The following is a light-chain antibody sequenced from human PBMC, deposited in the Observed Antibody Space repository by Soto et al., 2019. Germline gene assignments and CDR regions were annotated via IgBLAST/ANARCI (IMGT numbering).Light chain of an antibody. Sequence: EIVLTQSPGTLSLSPGERATLSCRASQSVRSNHLAWYQQKPGQAPRLLIYDASSRAPGIPDRFSGSGSGTDFSLTISRLAPEDFAVYYCQQYGSSPRTFGRGTKLEI. J-gene: IGKJ2*01. CDR2: DAS. CDR1: QSVRSNH. CDR3: QQYGSSPRT. V-gene: IGKV3-20*01.